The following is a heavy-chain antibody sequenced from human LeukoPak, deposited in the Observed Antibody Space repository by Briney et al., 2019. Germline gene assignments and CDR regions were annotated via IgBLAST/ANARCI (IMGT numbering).Heavy chain of an antibody. CDR2: ISYDGSNK. V-gene: IGHV3-30*04. CDR1: GFSFSSYA. D-gene: IGHD2-2*01. J-gene: IGHJ6*02. Sequence: GGSLRLSCVASGFSFSSYAMSWVRQAPGKGLEWVAVISYDGSNKYYADSVKGRFTISRDNSKNTLYLQMNSLRAEDTAVYYCARVHPYCSSTSCYDYYYYGMDVWGQGTTVTVSS. CDR3: ARVHPYCSSTSCYDYYYYGMDV.